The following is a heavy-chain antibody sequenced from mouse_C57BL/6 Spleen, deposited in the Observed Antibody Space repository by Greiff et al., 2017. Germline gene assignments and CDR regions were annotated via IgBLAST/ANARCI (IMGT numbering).Heavy chain of an antibody. J-gene: IGHJ4*01. CDR3: ARDSDGYYAMDY. CDR2: IFPGRGIT. Sequence: QVQLQPSGPELVKPGASVTISCKASGYTFPDSYIHWVKQRPGQGLAWIGWIFPGRGITYYNETFTGNATLPVDTSSSTAYMLLSRLTSEDSAVYFCARDSDGYYAMDYWGQGASVTVSS. CDR1: GYTFPDSY. D-gene: IGHD2-3*01. V-gene: IGHV1-75*01.